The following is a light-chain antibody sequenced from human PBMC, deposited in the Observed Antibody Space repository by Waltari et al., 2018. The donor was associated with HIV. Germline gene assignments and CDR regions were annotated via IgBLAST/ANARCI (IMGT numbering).Light chain of an antibody. J-gene: IGLJ3*02. CDR1: SANIGNT. V-gene: IGLV1-47*01. CDR2: RDN. CDR3: AAWDDILSGWV. Sequence: QSVLTQPPSESGAPGQRVTISCSGSSANIGNTVSWYQQLPGTAPKVLIYRDNQRPSGVPDRFSGSRSGTSASLDVSGLRSEDEANYICAAWDDILSGWVFGGGTKLTVL.